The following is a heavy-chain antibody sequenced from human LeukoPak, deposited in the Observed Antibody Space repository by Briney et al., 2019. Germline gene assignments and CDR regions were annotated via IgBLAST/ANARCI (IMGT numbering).Heavy chain of an antibody. Sequence: SETLSLTCTVSGGSISSSSYYWGWIRQPPGKGLEWIGSIYYSGSTYYNPSLKSRVTISVDTSKNQFSLKLSSVTAADTAVYYCASWGYSGYDYNYWGQGTLVTVSS. CDR2: IYYSGST. J-gene: IGHJ4*02. V-gene: IGHV4-39*07. CDR3: ASWGYSGYDYNY. D-gene: IGHD5-12*01. CDR1: GGSISSSSYY.